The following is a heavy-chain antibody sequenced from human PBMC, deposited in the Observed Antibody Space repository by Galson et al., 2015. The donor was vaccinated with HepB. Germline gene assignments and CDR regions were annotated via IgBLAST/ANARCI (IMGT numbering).Heavy chain of an antibody. V-gene: IGHV5-51*03. Sequence: QSGAEVKKPGESLKISCKGSGYNFANSWIGWVRQMPGKGLEWMGIIYPGDSDTRYSPSFQGQVSISADKSINTAYLQWSSLKASDTAMYYCARLRGTVVVQGENWFDPWGQGTLVTVSS. CDR2: IYPGDSDT. D-gene: IGHD4-23*01. CDR1: GYNFANSW. CDR3: ARLRGTVVVQGENWFDP. J-gene: IGHJ5*02.